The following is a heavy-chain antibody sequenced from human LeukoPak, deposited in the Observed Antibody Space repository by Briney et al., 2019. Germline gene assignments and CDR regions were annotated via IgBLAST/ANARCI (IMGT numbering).Heavy chain of an antibody. V-gene: IGHV3-23*01. D-gene: IGHD3/OR15-3a*01. J-gene: IGHJ4*02. CDR1: GFTFSDYY. CDR2: ISGSGGST. Sequence: PGGSLRLSCAASGFTFSDYYMSWIRQAPGKGLEWVSAISGSGGSTYYADSVKGRFTISRDNSKNTLYLQMNSLRAEDTAVYYCAKPPLGPKYYFDYWGQGTLVTVSS. CDR3: AKPPLGPKYYFDY.